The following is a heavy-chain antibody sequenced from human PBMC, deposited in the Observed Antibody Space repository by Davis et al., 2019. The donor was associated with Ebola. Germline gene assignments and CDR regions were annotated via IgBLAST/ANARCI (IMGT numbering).Heavy chain of an antibody. V-gene: IGHV4-34*01. CDR3: ARGPSIWNFDY. CDR2: INHSGST. Sequence: SETLSLTCAVYGRSFSGYYWSWIRQPPGKGLEWIGEINHSGSTNYNPSLKSRVTISVDTSKNQFSLKLSSVTAADTAVYYCARGPSIWNFDYWGQGTLVTVSS. J-gene: IGHJ4*02. CDR1: GRSFSGYY. D-gene: IGHD1-1*01.